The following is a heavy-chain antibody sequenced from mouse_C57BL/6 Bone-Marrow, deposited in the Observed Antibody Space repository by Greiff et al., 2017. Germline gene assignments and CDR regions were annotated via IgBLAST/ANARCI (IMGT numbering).Heavy chain of an antibody. Sequence: QVQLQQPGAELVKPGASVKLSCKASGYTFTSYWMHWVKQRPGQGLEWIGMIHPNSGSTKYNEKFKSKATLTVDKSSSTAYMQLSSLTSEDSAVYYCARGWLLRFDYWGQGTTLTVSS. J-gene: IGHJ2*01. V-gene: IGHV1-64*01. CDR3: ARGWLLRFDY. D-gene: IGHD2-3*01. CDR2: IHPNSGST. CDR1: GYTFTSYW.